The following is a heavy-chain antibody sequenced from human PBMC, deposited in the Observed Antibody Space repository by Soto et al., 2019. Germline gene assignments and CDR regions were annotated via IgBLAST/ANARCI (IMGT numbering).Heavy chain of an antibody. CDR1: GGSISSGGYY. J-gene: IGHJ5*02. CDR2: IYYSGST. CDR3: ARVGDPDVYIDIGWFDP. Sequence: QVQLQESGPGLVKPSQTLSLTCTVSGGSISSGGYYWSWIRQHPGKGLEWIGYIYYSGSTYYNPSLKSRVTIPVDTSKNQFSLKLSSVTAADTAVYYCARVGDPDVYIDIGWFDPWGQGTLVTVSS. D-gene: IGHD1-26*01. V-gene: IGHV4-31*03.